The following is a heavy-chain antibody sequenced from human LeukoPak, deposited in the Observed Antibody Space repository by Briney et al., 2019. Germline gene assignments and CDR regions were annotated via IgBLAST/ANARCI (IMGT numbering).Heavy chain of an antibody. Sequence: PGGSLRLSCAASGFTFSSYWMHWVRQAPGKGLEWVSSINSGSSHIYYADSVKGRFTISRDNAKNSLYLQMNSLRAEDTAVYYCARGPTMKMDVWGKGTTVTVSS. CDR3: ARGPTMKMDV. J-gene: IGHJ6*04. CDR1: GFTFSSYW. V-gene: IGHV3-21*01. CDR2: INSGSSHI. D-gene: IGHD3-22*01.